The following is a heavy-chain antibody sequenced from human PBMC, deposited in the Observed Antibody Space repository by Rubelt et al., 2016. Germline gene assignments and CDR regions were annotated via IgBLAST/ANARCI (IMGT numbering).Heavy chain of an antibody. V-gene: IGHV3-48*04. CDR2: ITSSSSTI. CDR3: ARVGLGRYGMDV. CDR1: GFTFSSYS. D-gene: IGHD3-16*01. Sequence: EVQLVESGGGLVQPGGSLRLSCAASGFTFSSYSMSWVRQAPGKGLEWGSYITSSSSTIFYADSVKGRFNISRDNAKNSLYLQMSSLRAEDTAVYYCARVGLGRYGMDVWGQGTTVTVSS. J-gene: IGHJ6*02.